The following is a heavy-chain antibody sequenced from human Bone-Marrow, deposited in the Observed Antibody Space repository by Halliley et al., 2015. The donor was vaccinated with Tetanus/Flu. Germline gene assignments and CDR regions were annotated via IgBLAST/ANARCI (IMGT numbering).Heavy chain of an antibody. Sequence: LVKPTQTLTLTCTFSGFSLSTSGVSVGWIRQPPGKALEWLALVYWYDDKRYSPSLKSRLTITKDTSRNQVVLKMTSMDPVDTGPYYCAPRLSTPHCSHGLCNITGYGFYIWGQGTVVTVSS. J-gene: IGHJ3*02. V-gene: IGHV2-5*01. CDR2: VYWYDDK. CDR1: GFSLSTSGVS. D-gene: IGHD2-8*01. CDR3: APRLSTPHCSHGLCNITGYGFYI.